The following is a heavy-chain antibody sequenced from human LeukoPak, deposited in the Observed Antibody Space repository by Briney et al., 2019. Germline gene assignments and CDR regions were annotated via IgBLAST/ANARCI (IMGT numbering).Heavy chain of an antibody. D-gene: IGHD3-10*01. CDR1: GFSFSSYG. Sequence: GGSLRLSCAASGFSFSSYGMSWVRQAPGKGLDWVASLRFDGSNKYYSDSVKGRFTISRDISKNTLYLQMDSLRAEDTAVYYCAKLLYGSGNAVFDFWGQGTLVTVSS. CDR3: AKLLYGSGNAVFDF. J-gene: IGHJ4*02. CDR2: LRFDGSNK. V-gene: IGHV3-30*02.